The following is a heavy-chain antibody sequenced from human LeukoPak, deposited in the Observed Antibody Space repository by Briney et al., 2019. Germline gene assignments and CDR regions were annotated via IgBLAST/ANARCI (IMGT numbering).Heavy chain of an antibody. Sequence: GGSLRLSCAASGFTFSSYAMSWVRQAPRKGLEWVSAISGSGGSTYYADSVKGRFTISRDNSKNTLYLQMNSLRAEDTAVYYCAKGWRGRGSSSYFDYWGQGTLVTVSS. D-gene: IGHD1-26*01. V-gene: IGHV3-23*01. CDR2: ISGSGGST. J-gene: IGHJ4*02. CDR3: AKGWRGRGSSSYFDY. CDR1: GFTFSSYA.